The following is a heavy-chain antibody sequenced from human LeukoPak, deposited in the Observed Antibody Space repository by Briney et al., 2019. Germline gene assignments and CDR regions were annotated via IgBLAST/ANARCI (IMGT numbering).Heavy chain of an antibody. Sequence: ASVKVSCKASGGTFSSYAISWVRQAPGQGLEWMGRIIPIFGTANYAQKFQGRVTITADESTSTAYMELSSLRSEDTAVYYCARELLTWSDPYYYYYMDVWGKGTTVTVSS. CDR2: IIPIFGTA. V-gene: IGHV1-69*13. D-gene: IGHD3-3*01. J-gene: IGHJ6*03. CDR1: GGTFSSYA. CDR3: ARELLTWSDPYYYYYMDV.